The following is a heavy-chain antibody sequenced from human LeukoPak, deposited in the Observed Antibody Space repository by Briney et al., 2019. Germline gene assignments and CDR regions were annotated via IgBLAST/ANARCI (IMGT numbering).Heavy chain of an antibody. Sequence: VGSLRLSCAASGFTFSSYAMSWVRQAPGKGLEWVSAISGSGGSTYYADSVEGRFTISRDNSKNTLYLQMNSLRAEDTAVYYCAKPARGYYYYGMDVWGQGTTVTVSS. D-gene: IGHD3-10*01. CDR3: AKPARGYYYYGMDV. CDR2: ISGSGGST. J-gene: IGHJ6*02. CDR1: GFTFSSYA. V-gene: IGHV3-23*01.